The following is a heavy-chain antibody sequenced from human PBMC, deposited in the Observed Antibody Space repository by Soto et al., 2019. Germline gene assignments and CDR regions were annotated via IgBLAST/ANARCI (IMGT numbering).Heavy chain of an antibody. V-gene: IGHV1-18*01. CDR2: ISAYNGNT. Sequence: GASVKVSCKASGYTFTSYGISWVRQAPGQGLERMGWISAYNGNTNYAQKLQGRVTMTTDTSTSTAYMELRSLRSDDTAVYYCARDRWLPDTNWFDPWGQGTLVTVSS. D-gene: IGHD5-12*01. J-gene: IGHJ5*02. CDR3: ARDRWLPDTNWFDP. CDR1: GYTFTSYG.